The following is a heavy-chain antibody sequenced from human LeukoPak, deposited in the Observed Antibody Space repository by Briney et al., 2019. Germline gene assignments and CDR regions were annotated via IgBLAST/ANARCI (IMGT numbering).Heavy chain of an antibody. CDR1: GVSVSSNF. V-gene: IGHV3-66*01. D-gene: IGHD6-13*01. CDR3: TRDPPAVAINTYA. CDR2: IYSGGET. Sequence: GGSLRLSCAASGVSVSSNFMIWVRQAPGKGLEWVSLIYSGGETSYADSVKGRFSISRDNSKNTLYLQMNSLRVEDTAVYYCTRDPPAVAINTYAWGQGTLVTVSS. J-gene: IGHJ5*02.